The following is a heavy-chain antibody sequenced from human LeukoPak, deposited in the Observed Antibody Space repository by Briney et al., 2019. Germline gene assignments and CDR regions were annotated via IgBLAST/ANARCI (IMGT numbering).Heavy chain of an antibody. Sequence: ASVKVSCKASGYTFTSYYMHWVRQAPGQGLEWMGWINPNSGGTNYAQKFQGRVTMTRDTSISTAYMELSRLRSDGTAVYYCARGTPKYYYGSGSYYTSDYMDVWGKGTTVTVSS. J-gene: IGHJ6*03. V-gene: IGHV1-2*02. CDR3: ARGTPKYYYGSGSYYTSDYMDV. D-gene: IGHD3-10*01. CDR2: INPNSGGT. CDR1: GYTFTSYY.